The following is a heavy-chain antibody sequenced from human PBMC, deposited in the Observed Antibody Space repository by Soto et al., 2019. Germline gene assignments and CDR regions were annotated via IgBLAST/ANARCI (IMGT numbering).Heavy chain of an antibody. CDR3: ARESEDLTSNFDY. Sequence: QVHLVESGGGVVQPGGSLRLSCAASGFTINRNDMYWVRQAPGKGLEWVAVMSFDGNHQHYADSVKGRFTISRDNPKNSLYLEMNSLRAEDTAVYYCARESEDLTSNFDYWGQGTLVTVSS. J-gene: IGHJ4*02. CDR2: MSFDGNHQ. CDR1: GFTINRND. V-gene: IGHV3-30*03.